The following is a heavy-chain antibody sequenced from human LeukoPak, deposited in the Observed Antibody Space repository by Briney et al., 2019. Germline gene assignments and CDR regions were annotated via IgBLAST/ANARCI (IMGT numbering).Heavy chain of an antibody. J-gene: IGHJ4*02. D-gene: IGHD2-15*01. CDR2: IKQDGSEK. CDR1: GFTFSTYS. Sequence: GGSLRLSCAASGFTFSTYSMNWVRQAPGKGLEWVANIKQDGSEKYYVDSVKGRFTISRDNAKNSLYLQMNSLRAEDTAVYYCARGYCSGGSCEPFDYWGQGTLVTVSS. CDR3: ARGYCSGGSCEPFDY. V-gene: IGHV3-7*01.